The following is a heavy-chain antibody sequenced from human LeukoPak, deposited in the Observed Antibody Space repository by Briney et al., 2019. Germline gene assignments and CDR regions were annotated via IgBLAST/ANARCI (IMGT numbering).Heavy chain of an antibody. D-gene: IGHD3-22*01. CDR2: ISSSSSYI. CDR3: AREVGVDYYDSSGYFDY. V-gene: IGHV3-21*01. CDR1: GFTFSSYS. Sequence: PGGSLRLSGAASGFTFSSYSMNWVRQAPGKGLEWVSSISSSSSYIYYADSVKGRFTISRDNAKNSLYLQMNSLRAEDTAVYYCAREVGVDYYDSSGYFDYWGQGTLVTVSS. J-gene: IGHJ4*02.